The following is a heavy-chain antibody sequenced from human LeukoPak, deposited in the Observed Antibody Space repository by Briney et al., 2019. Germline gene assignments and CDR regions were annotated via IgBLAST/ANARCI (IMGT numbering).Heavy chain of an antibody. CDR3: ARGTDAGEVDY. J-gene: IGHJ4*02. CDR2: ISFDGSNR. V-gene: IGHV3-33*08. Sequence: GGSLRLSCAASGFIFNNYVMHWVCQAPGKGLEWVATISFDGSNRYYVDSVKGRFTISRDNSKDTLYLHMNGLRAEDTAVYYCARGTDAGEVDYWGQGALVTVSS. CDR1: GFIFNNYV. D-gene: IGHD3-10*01.